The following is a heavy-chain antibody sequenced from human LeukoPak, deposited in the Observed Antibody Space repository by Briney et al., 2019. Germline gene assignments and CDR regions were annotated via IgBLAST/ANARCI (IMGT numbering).Heavy chain of an antibody. CDR1: GFTFSSYE. CDR3: AKDESILTPIVGY. J-gene: IGHJ4*02. CDR2: ISYDGSNK. Sequence: GGSLRLSCAASGFTFSSYEMNWVRQAPGKGLEWVAVISYDGSNKYYADSVKGRFTISRDNSKNTLYLQMNSLRAEDTAVYYCAKDESILTPIVGYWGQGTLVTVSS. V-gene: IGHV3-30*18. D-gene: IGHD1-26*01.